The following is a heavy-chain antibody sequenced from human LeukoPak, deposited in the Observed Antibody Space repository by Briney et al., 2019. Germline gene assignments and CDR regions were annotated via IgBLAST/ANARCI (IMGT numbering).Heavy chain of an antibody. Sequence: ASVKVSRKVSGYTLTELSMHWVRQAPGKGLEWMGGFDPEDGETIYAQKFQGRVTMTEDTSTDTAYMELSSLRSEDTAVYYCATASSCTNGVCYSKLFDYWGQGTLVTVSS. V-gene: IGHV1-24*01. CDR1: GYTLTELS. J-gene: IGHJ4*02. CDR2: FDPEDGET. D-gene: IGHD2-8*01. CDR3: ATASSCTNGVCYSKLFDY.